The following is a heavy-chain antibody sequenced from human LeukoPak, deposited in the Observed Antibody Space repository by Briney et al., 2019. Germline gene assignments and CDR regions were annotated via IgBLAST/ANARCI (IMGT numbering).Heavy chain of an antibody. CDR3: AKDLGSGSRSIYYYYGMDV. CDR2: ISYDGSNK. V-gene: IGHV3-30*18. Sequence: GGSLRLSCAASGFTFSSYWMSWVRQAPGKGLEWVAVISYDGSNKYYADSVKGRFTISRDNSKNTLYLQMNSLRAEDTAVYYCAKDLGSGSRSIYYYYGMDVWGQGTTVTVSS. D-gene: IGHD3-10*01. J-gene: IGHJ6*02. CDR1: GFTFSSYW.